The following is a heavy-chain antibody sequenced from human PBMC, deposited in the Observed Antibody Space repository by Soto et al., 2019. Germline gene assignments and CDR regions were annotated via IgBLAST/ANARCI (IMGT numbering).Heavy chain of an antibody. J-gene: IGHJ6*02. Sequence: VASVKVSCKVSGYTLTELSMHWVRQAPGKGLEWMGGFDPEDGETIYAQKFQGRVTMTEDTSTDTAYMELSSLRSEDTAVYYCATVSFTSYYYYGMDVWGQGTTVTVSS. CDR1: GYTLTELS. CDR2: FDPEDGET. V-gene: IGHV1-24*01. CDR3: ATVSFTSYYYYGMDV.